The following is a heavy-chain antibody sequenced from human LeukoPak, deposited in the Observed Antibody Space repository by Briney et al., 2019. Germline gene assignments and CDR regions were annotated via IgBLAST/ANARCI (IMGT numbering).Heavy chain of an antibody. CDR2: INPSGDST. Sequence: GASVKVSCKASGYIFTTYYMHWVRQAPGQGLEWMGIINPSGDSTNYAQKFQGRVTMTRDTSTSTVYMELSSLRSEDTAVYYCARGRRVVVVPAATPSFVWGQGTLVTVSS. CDR1: GYIFTTYY. CDR3: ARGRRVVVVPAATPSFV. J-gene: IGHJ4*02. V-gene: IGHV1-46*01. D-gene: IGHD2-2*01.